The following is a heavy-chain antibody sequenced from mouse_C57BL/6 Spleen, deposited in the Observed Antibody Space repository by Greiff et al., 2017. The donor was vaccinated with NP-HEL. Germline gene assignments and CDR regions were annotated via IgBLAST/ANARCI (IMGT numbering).Heavy chain of an antibody. J-gene: IGHJ4*01. CDR2: IYPGDGDT. Sequence: VKLMESGPELVKPGASVKISCKASGYAFSSSWMNWVKQRPGKGLEWIGRIYPGDGDTNYNGKFKGKATLTADKSSSTAYMQLSSLTSEDSAVYFCARWASYDYDGYYAMDYWGQGTSVTVSS. CDR3: ARWASYDYDGYYAMDY. D-gene: IGHD2-4*01. CDR1: GYAFSSSW. V-gene: IGHV1-82*01.